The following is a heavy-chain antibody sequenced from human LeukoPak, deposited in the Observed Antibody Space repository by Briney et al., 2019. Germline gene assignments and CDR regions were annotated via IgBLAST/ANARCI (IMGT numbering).Heavy chain of an antibody. CDR3: ASSPNPQLFDY. Sequence: SETLSLTCTVSGDSISSSSYYWGWIRQPPGKGLEWIGEINHSGNTKYNPSLKSRVIILVDTSKNQFSLKLSSVTAADTAVYYCASSPNPQLFDYWGQGTLVTVSS. J-gene: IGHJ4*02. V-gene: IGHV4-39*07. D-gene: IGHD1-14*01. CDR1: GDSISSSSYY. CDR2: INHSGNT.